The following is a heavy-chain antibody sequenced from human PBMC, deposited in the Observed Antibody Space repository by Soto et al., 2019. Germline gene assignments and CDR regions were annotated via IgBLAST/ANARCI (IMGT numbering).Heavy chain of an antibody. CDR2: INPSSSTT. D-gene: IGHD3-10*01. Sequence: EVQLVESGGGLVQPGGSLRLSCAGSGFTFSSYSMNWVRQAPGKGLEWVSYINPSSSTTYYADSVKGRFIISRDNARTSVYLQMTSLRDEDTAVYYCARDYRGTGSYGDYWGQGALVTVSS. J-gene: IGHJ4*02. CDR3: ARDYRGTGSYGDY. CDR1: GFTFSSYS. V-gene: IGHV3-48*02.